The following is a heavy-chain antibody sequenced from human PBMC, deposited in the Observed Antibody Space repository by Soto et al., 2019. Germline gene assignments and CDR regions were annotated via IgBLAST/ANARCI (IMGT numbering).Heavy chain of an antibody. Sequence: EVQLVETGGGLIQPGGSLKLSCSVAGFTVSDSMSWVRQAPGKGLECVSFIHSDGSTHYTDSVRGRFTISRYNSKTTLYLQMDRLRVDDTAVYFCARDASGPFDYWGQGTLVTVSS. CDR2: IHSDGST. CDR1: GFTVSDS. CDR3: ARDASGPFDY. J-gene: IGHJ4*02. D-gene: IGHD6-19*01. V-gene: IGHV3-53*02.